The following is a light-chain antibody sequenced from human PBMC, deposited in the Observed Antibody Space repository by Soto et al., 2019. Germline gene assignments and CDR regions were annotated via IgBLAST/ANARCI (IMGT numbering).Light chain of an antibody. CDR2: KAS. V-gene: IGKV1-5*03. CDR3: QQYNTYPLT. Sequence: DIQVTQSPSTLSASEGDRVTVTCRASQIISNWLAWYQQKPGKAPKLLIYKASSLESGVPSRFSGSGSGTEFTLTISSLQPDDFATYYCQQYNTYPLTFGGGTKVEIK. CDR1: QIISNW. J-gene: IGKJ4*01.